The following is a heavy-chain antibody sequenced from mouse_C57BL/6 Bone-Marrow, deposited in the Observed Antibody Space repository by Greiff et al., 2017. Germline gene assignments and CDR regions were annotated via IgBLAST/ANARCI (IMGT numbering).Heavy chain of an antibody. CDR3: ARWVLPYYCDY. CDR1: GYAFTNYL. CDR2: INPGSGGT. D-gene: IGHD2-3*01. J-gene: IGHJ2*01. Sequence: QVQLKQSGAELVRPGTSVKVSCKASGYAFTNYLIEWVKQRPGQGLEWIGVINPGSGGTNYNEKFKGKATLTADKSSSTAYMQLSSLTSEDSAVYFCARWVLPYYCDYWGQGTTLTVSS. V-gene: IGHV1-54*01.